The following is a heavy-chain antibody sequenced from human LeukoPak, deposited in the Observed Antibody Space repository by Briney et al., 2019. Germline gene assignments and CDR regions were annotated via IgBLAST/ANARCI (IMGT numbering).Heavy chain of an antibody. V-gene: IGHV1-18*01. CDR3: ARDNGDYVDY. CDR2: ISAYNGNT. Sequence: ASVKVSCKASGYTFTDYAINWVRQAPGQGLEWMGWISAYNGNTNYAQKLQGRVTMTTDTSTSTAYMELRSLRSDDTAVYYCARDNGDYVDYWGQGTLVTVSS. D-gene: IGHD4-17*01. J-gene: IGHJ4*02. CDR1: GYTFTDYA.